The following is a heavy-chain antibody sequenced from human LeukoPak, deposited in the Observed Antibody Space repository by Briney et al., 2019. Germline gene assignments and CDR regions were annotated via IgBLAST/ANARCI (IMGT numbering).Heavy chain of an antibody. J-gene: IGHJ6*02. D-gene: IGHD1-14*01. CDR1: GYTLTELS. V-gene: IGHV1-24*01. CDR2: FDPEDGET. CDR3: ATRTPPYYYYGMDV. Sequence: ASVKVSCTVSGYTLTELSMHWVRQAPGKGLEWMGGFDPEDGETIYAQKFQGRVTMTEDTSTDTAYMELSSLRSEDTAVYYCATRTPPYYYYGMDVWGQGTTVTVSS.